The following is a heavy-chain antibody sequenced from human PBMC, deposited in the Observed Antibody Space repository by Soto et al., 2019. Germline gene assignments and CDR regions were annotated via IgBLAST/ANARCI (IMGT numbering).Heavy chain of an antibody. CDR1: GFTFSTYS. D-gene: IGHD2-15*01. V-gene: IGHV3-48*01. CDR2: ISSISNTI. Sequence: EVQLVESGGGLVQPGGSLRLSCAASGFTFSTYSMSWVRQAPGKGLEWVSYISSISNTIYYADSVKGRFTISRDNAKNXXYLQMNGVSAEDTAVYYCARDRGCSGGICYRDLGYWGQGTLVTVSS. J-gene: IGHJ4*02. CDR3: ARDRGCSGGICYRDLGY.